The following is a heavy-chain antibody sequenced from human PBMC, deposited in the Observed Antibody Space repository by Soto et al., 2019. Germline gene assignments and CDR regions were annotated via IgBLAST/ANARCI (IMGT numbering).Heavy chain of an antibody. J-gene: IGHJ4*02. D-gene: IGHD4-17*01. CDR3: AGGGITVTTDGSNY. CDR2: IVVGSGNT. Sequence: ASVKVSCKASGFTFTSSAVQWVRQARGQRLEWIGWIVVGSGNTNYAQKFQERVTITRDMSTSTAYMELSSLRAEDTAVYYCAGGGITVTTDGSNYWGQGTLVTVSS. CDR1: GFTFTSSA. V-gene: IGHV1-58*01.